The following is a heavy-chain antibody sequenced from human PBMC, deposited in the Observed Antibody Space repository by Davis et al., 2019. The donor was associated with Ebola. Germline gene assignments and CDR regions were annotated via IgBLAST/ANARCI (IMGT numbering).Heavy chain of an antibody. V-gene: IGHV4-59*01. D-gene: IGHD1-26*01. CDR2: IYYSGST. J-gene: IGHJ4*02. Sequence: PSETLSLTCTVSGGSISSYYWSWIRQPPGKGLEWIGYIYYSGSTNYNPSLKSRVTISVDTSKNQFSLKLSSVTAADTAVYYCARVRVGATVYYFDYWGQGTLVTVSS. CDR1: GGSISSYY. CDR3: ARVRVGATVYYFDY.